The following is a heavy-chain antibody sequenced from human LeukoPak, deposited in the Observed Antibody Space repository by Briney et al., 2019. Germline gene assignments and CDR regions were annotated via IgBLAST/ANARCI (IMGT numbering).Heavy chain of an antibody. CDR2: ISPYNGNT. CDR3: ARDLDAAAMYYYYGMDV. J-gene: IGHJ6*04. V-gene: IGHV1-18*04. CDR1: GYTFTTYG. Sequence: ASVKVSCKASGYTFTTYGISWVRQAPGQGLEWMGWISPYNGNTNYAQKLQGRVTMTTDTSTSTAYMELRSLRSDDTAVYYCARDLDAAAMYYYYGMDVWGKGTTVTVSS. D-gene: IGHD2-2*01.